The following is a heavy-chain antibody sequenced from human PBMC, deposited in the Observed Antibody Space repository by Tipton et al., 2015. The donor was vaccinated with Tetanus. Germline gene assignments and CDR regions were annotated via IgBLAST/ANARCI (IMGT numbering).Heavy chain of an antibody. J-gene: IGHJ3*02. V-gene: IGHV4-61*08. D-gene: IGHD1-1*01. CDR1: GGSVRSGDYS. CDR3: ATVGAGLRRREGPLDS. CDR2: VSYSGRT. Sequence: TLSLTCTVSGGSVRSGDYSWNWIRQPPGKGLEWLAYVSYSGRTNSNYSLKSRITISQDTSKNQFSLRLTSVTAADTAVYYCATVGAGLRRREGPLDSWGQGTMVTVSS.